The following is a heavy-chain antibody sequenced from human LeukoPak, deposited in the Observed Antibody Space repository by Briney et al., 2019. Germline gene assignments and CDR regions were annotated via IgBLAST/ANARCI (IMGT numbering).Heavy chain of an antibody. CDR2: IIPIFGTA. CDR3: AGGLTRRHCSSTSCYISRGWFDP. Sequence: SVKVSCKASGGTFSSYAISWVRQARGQGLEWMGGIIPIFGTANYAQKFQGRVTITTDESTSTAYMELSSLRSEDTAVYYCAGGLTRRHCSSTSCYISRGWFDPWGQGTLVTVSS. CDR1: GGTFSSYA. V-gene: IGHV1-69*05. D-gene: IGHD2-2*02. J-gene: IGHJ5*02.